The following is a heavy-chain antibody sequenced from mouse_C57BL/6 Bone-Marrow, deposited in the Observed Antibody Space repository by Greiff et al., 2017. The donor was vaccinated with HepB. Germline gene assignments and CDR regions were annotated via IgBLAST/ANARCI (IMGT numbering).Heavy chain of an antibody. CDR3: ARDYYGSSYVGSYYAMDY. J-gene: IGHJ4*01. D-gene: IGHD1-1*01. Sequence: VQLQQSGPELVRPGASVKISCKAPGYTFTSHWMQWVRQRPGQGLEWIGEIFPGSGSTYYNEKFKGKATLTVDTSSSTAYMQLSSLTSEDPAVYFCARDYYGSSYVGSYYAMDYWGQGTSVTVSS. V-gene: IGHV1-56*01. CDR1: GYTFTSHW. CDR2: IFPGSGST.